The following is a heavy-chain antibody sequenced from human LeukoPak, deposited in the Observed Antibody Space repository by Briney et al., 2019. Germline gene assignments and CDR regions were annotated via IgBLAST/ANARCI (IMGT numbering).Heavy chain of an antibody. J-gene: IGHJ4*02. Sequence: SETLSLTCTVSGGSISSYYWSSIRQPPGKGLEWIGYIYYSGSTNYNPSLKSRVTISVDTSKNQFSLKLSSVTAADTAVYYCARHKGGSYRNLDYWGQGTLVTVSS. CDR3: ARHKGGSYRNLDY. D-gene: IGHD1-26*01. V-gene: IGHV4-59*08. CDR2: IYYSGST. CDR1: GGSISSYY.